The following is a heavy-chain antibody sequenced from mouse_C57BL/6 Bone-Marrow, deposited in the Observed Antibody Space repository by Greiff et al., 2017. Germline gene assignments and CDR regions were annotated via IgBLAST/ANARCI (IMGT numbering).Heavy chain of an antibody. J-gene: IGHJ1*03. CDR2: INPNNGGT. V-gene: IGHV1-26*01. CDR1: GYTFTDYY. CDR3: ASRDYGSSPLRYLDV. D-gene: IGHD1-1*01. Sequence: EVKLQQSGPELVKPGASVKISCKASGYTFTDYYMNWVKQSHGKSLEWIGDINPNNGGTSYNQKFKGTATLTVDKSSSTAYMELRSLTSEDSAVYYCASRDYGSSPLRYLDVWGTGTTVTVSS.